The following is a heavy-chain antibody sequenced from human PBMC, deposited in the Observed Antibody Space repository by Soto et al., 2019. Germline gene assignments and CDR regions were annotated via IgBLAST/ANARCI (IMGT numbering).Heavy chain of an antibody. CDR1: GFTFSSYA. D-gene: IGHD3-3*01. CDR2: ISGSGGST. V-gene: IGHV3-23*01. J-gene: IGHJ6*02. CDR3: AKDLEFEVYYYGMDV. Sequence: AGSLRLSCAASGFTFSSYAMSWVRQAPGKGLEWVSAISGSGGSTYYADSVKGRFTISRDNSKNTLYLQMNSLRAEDTAVYYCAKDLEFEVYYYGMDVWGQGTTVTVSS.